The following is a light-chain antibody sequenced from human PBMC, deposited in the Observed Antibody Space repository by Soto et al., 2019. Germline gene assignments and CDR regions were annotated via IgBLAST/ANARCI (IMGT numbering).Light chain of an antibody. CDR2: AAS. Sequence: AIRMTPSPSSLSASTGDRVTITCRASQGISSYVAWYQQKPGKAPKLLIYAASTLQSGVPSRFSGSGSGTDFTLTISCLQSEDFATYYCQQYYSYPFTFGPGTKVYIK. CDR3: QQYYSYPFT. J-gene: IGKJ3*01. V-gene: IGKV1-8*01. CDR1: QGISSY.